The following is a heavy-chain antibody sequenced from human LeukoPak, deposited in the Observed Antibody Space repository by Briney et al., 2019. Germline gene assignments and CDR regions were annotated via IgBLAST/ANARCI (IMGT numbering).Heavy chain of an antibody. J-gene: IGHJ6*04. CDR2: ISYDGSNK. CDR3: ARGGGVPAASYFYAMDV. CDR1: GFTFSSYA. V-gene: IGHV3-30*04. Sequence: GKSLRLSCAASGFTFSSYAMHWVRQAPGKGLEWEAVISYDGSNKHYADSVKGRFTISRDDSKSTLYLQMNSLRTEDTAVYYCARGGGVPAASYFYAMDVWGKGTTVTVSS. D-gene: IGHD2-2*01.